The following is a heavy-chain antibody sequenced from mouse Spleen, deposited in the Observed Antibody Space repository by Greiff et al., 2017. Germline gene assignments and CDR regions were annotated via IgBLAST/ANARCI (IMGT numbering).Heavy chain of an antibody. Sequence: VQLQQSGAELVRPGASVKLSCTASGFNIKDYYMHWVKQRPEQGLEWIGWIDPENGDTEYAPKFQGKATMTADTSSNTAYLQLSSLTSEDTAVYYCNAGGYYGSSYVSWFAYWGQGTLVTVSA. V-gene: IGHV14-4*02. CDR1: GFNIKDYY. D-gene: IGHD1-1*01. J-gene: IGHJ3*01. CDR3: NAGGYYGSSYVSWFAY. CDR2: IDPENGDT.